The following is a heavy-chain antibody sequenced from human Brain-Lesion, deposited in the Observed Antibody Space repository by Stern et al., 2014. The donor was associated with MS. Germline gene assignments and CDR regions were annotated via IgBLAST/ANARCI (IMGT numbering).Heavy chain of an antibody. CDR3: ARDQRGITIFGVVTDYYYXXMDV. CDR1: GYIFTGYY. J-gene: IGHJ6*02. CDR2: INPNPGGT. D-gene: IGHD3-3*01. Sequence: VQLXXXGAEVKKPGASVKVSCKTSGYIFTGYYIHWVRQAPGQGLEWMAWINPNPGGTKYAQKFQGRVTMSRDTSISTAYVELSSLTSDDTAVYYCARDQRGITIFGVVTDYYYXXMDVWGQGTTVTVSS. V-gene: IGHV1-2*02.